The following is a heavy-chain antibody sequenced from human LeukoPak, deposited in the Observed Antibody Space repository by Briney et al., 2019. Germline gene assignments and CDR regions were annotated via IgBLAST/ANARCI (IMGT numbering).Heavy chain of an antibody. D-gene: IGHD3-22*01. CDR1: GYSFITYV. CDR2: INPNSSGT. J-gene: IGHJ5*02. Sequence: ASVKVSCKASGYSFITYVMNWVRQAPGQGLEWMGWINPNSSGTNYAQKFQGWVTMTRDTSISTAYMELSRLRSDDTAVYYCARGTHYYDSSGDWFDPWGQGTLVTVSS. CDR3: ARGTHYYDSSGDWFDP. V-gene: IGHV1-2*04.